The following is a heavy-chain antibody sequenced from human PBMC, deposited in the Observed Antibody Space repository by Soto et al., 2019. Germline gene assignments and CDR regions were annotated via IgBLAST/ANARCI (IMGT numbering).Heavy chain of an antibody. CDR3: AHRRLLGYDSSGYYGFDP. D-gene: IGHD3-22*01. V-gene: IGHV2-5*01. CDR1: GFSLSTSGVG. CDR2: IYWNDDK. Sequence: QITLKESGPTLVKPTQTLTLTCTFSGFSLSTSGVGVGWIRQPPGQALEWLALIYWNDDKRYSPSLKSRLTITKDTSKNHVVLTMTSMDPVDTATYHCAHRRLLGYDSSGYYGFDPWGQGTRVTVSS. J-gene: IGHJ5*02.